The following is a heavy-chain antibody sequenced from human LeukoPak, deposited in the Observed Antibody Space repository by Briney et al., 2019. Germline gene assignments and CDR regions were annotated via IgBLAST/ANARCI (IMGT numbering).Heavy chain of an antibody. CDR3: ARIMVQGVPFDY. Sequence: SETLSLTCTVSGGSISSSSYYWGWLRQPPGKGLEWIGSIYYSGSTYYNPPLNSLLTISLDTSKNQFSLKLSSVTAADTAVYYCARIMVQGVPFDYWGQGTLVTVSS. V-gene: IGHV4-39*01. J-gene: IGHJ4*02. D-gene: IGHD3-10*01. CDR2: IYYSGST. CDR1: GGSISSSSYY.